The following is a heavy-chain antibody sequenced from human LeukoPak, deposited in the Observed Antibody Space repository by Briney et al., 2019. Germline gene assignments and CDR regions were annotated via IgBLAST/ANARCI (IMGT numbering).Heavy chain of an antibody. CDR1: GYSFTNYG. V-gene: IGHV1-18*01. CDR3: ARETRHYYYDTGGLFDY. Sequence: ASVKVSCKASGYSFTNYGISWVRQAPGQGLEWMGWISAYNGNTKYAQKFQGRVSMTTDTSTSTVFMELRSLRSDDTAVYYCARETRHYYYDTGGLFDYWGQGTLVTVSS. CDR2: ISAYNGNT. J-gene: IGHJ4*02. D-gene: IGHD3-22*01.